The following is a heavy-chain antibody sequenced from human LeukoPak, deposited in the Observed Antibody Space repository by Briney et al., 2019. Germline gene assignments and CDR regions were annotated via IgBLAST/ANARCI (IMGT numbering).Heavy chain of an antibody. D-gene: IGHD2-8*01. CDR2: ISAYNGNT. J-gene: IGHJ4*02. CDR3: ARDSYCTNGVCYRLFDY. V-gene: IGHV1-18*01. Sequence: ASVKVSCKASGYTFTSYGISWVRQAPGQGLEWMGWISAYNGNTNYAQKLQGRVTMTTDTSTSTAYMELRSLRSDDTAVYYCARDSYCTNGVCYRLFDYWGQGTLVTVSS. CDR1: GYTFTSYG.